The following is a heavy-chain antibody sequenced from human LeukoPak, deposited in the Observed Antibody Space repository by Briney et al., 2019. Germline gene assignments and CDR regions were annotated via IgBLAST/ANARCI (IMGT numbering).Heavy chain of an antibody. Sequence: GGPLSPSWQAPGFTFGSYAMSWVPQPPGKGREWVSPISGSGGSTYYADSVKGRFTISRDNSKNTLYLQMSSLRAEDTAIYYCARALYNTGWYPDYFDSWGQGTLVTVSS. CDR2: ISGSGGST. V-gene: IGHV3-23*01. D-gene: IGHD6-19*01. CDR3: ARALYNTGWYPDYFDS. J-gene: IGHJ4*02. CDR1: GFTFGSYA.